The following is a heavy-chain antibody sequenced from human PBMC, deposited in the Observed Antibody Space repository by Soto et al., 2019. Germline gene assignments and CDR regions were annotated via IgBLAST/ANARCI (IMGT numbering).Heavy chain of an antibody. CDR1: GFTFSDYA. CDR2: VSHDGINT. J-gene: IGHJ4*02. V-gene: IGHV3-30*18. Sequence: VQMVESGGGVVQPGRSLRLSCAASGFTFSDYAMHWVRQAPGKGLEWVAGVSHDGINTHYADAVKGRFTISRYSSKSTVSLEMTSLRAEDTAVYYCAKGGRQWLVTSDFNYWGQGALVTVSS. D-gene: IGHD6-19*01. CDR3: AKGGRQWLVTSDFNY.